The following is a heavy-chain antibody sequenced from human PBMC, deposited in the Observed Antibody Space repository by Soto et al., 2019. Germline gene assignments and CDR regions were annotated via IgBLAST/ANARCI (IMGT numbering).Heavy chain of an antibody. CDR2: IYYSGST. V-gene: IGHV4-39*01. CDR1: GGSISSSIYY. D-gene: IGHD3-10*01. Sequence: SETLSLTCTVSGGSISSSIYYWGWIRQPPGKGLEWIGSIYYSGSTYYNPSLKSRVTISVDTSKNQFSLKLSSVTAADTAVDYCAGMVGGNDSFDPWGQGTLVTVSS. CDR3: AGMVGGNDSFDP. J-gene: IGHJ5*02.